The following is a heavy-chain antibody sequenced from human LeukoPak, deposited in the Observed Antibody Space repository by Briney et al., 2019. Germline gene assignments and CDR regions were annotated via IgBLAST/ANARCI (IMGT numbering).Heavy chain of an antibody. CDR1: GGTFSSYA. Sequence: SVKVSCKASGGTFSSYAISWVRQAPGQGLEWMGGIIPIFGTANYAQKFQGRVTITADESTSTAYMELSSLRSEDTAVYYCARPFHPYYYDSSGSNYYYYGMVVWGQGTTVTVSS. J-gene: IGHJ6*02. D-gene: IGHD3-22*01. CDR3: ARPFHPYYYDSSGSNYYYYGMVV. CDR2: IIPIFGTA. V-gene: IGHV1-69*13.